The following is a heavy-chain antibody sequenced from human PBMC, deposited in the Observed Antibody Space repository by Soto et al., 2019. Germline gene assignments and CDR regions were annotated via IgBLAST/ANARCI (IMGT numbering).Heavy chain of an antibody. J-gene: IGHJ4*02. D-gene: IGHD2-8*01. V-gene: IGHV4-38-2*01. CDR2: IYHSGST. Sequence: PSETLSLTCAVSGYSISSGYYWGWIRQPPGKGLEWIGSIYHSGSTYYNPSLKSRVTISVDTSKNQFSLKLSSVTAADTAVYYCARYPSQGYCTNGVCSELDYWGQGTLVTVSS. CDR3: ARYPSQGYCTNGVCSELDY. CDR1: GYSISSGYY.